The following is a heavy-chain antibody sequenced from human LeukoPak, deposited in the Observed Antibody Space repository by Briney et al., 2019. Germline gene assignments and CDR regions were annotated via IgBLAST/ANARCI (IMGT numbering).Heavy chain of an antibody. J-gene: IGHJ4*02. CDR1: GFTFSSYG. V-gene: IGHV3-30*18. Sequence: GGSLRLSCAASGFTFSSYGMHWVRQAPGKGLEWVAVISYDGSNKYYADSVKGRFTISRDNSKNTLYLQMNSLRAEDTAVYYCAKDPGSSWYYFDYWGQGTQVTVSS. CDR3: AKDPGSSWYYFDY. CDR2: ISYDGSNK. D-gene: IGHD6-13*01.